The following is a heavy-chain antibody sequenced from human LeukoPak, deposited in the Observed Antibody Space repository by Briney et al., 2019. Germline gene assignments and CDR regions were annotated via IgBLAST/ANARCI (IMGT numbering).Heavy chain of an antibody. CDR1: GFTLSTYA. CDR3: ARAAWFGELLGGMDV. CDR2: MSYDGSNK. D-gene: IGHD3-10*01. Sequence: PGGSLRLSCAAAGFTLSTYAMHWVRQAPGKGLEWVAIMSYDGSNKYYADSVKGRFSISRDNSKNTLYLQMNSLRTEDTAVYYCARAAWFGELLGGMDVWGQGTTVTVSS. V-gene: IGHV3-30*04. J-gene: IGHJ6*02.